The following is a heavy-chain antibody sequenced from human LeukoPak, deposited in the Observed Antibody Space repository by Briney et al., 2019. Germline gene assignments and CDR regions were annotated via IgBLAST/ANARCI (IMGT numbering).Heavy chain of an antibody. D-gene: IGHD3-16*01. CDR2: IYYSGST. Sequence: SETLSLTCTVSGGSISSSSYYWGWIRQPPGKGLEWIGSIYYSGSTYYNPSLKSRVTISVDTSKNQFSLKLSSVTAADTAVYYCASLINWFDPWGQGTLVTVSS. CDR1: GGSISSSSYY. CDR3: ASLINWFDP. J-gene: IGHJ5*02. V-gene: IGHV4-39*07.